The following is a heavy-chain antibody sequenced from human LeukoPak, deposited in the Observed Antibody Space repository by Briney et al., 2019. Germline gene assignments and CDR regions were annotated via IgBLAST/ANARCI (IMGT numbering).Heavy chain of an antibody. CDR1: GYTFTSYG. V-gene: IGHV1-18*04. CDR2: ISAYNGNT. J-gene: IGHJ5*02. D-gene: IGHD3-10*01. CDR3: ARDAIKVNYYGSGSYHLFDP. Sequence: ASVKVSCKASGYTFTSYGISWVRQAPGQGLEWMGWISAYNGNTNYAQKLQGRVTMTTDTSTSTAYMELRSLRSDDTAVYYCARDAIKVNYYGSGSYHLFDPWGQGTLVTVSS.